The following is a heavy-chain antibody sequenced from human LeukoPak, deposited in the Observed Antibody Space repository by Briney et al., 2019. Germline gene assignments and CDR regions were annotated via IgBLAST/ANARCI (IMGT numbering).Heavy chain of an antibody. CDR2: ITNNNGAM. CDR1: GFTFDDYA. V-gene: IGHV3-11*04. D-gene: IGHD3-22*01. J-gene: IGHJ4*02. CDR3: ARALADNRGYYLGFDY. Sequence: GGSLRLSCAASGFTFDDYAMHWIRQAPGKGLEWISYITNNNGAMFYAGSLEGRFTIFRDNAKNSLYLQMNSLRPDDTAVYYCARALADNRGYYLGFDYWGQGTLVTVSS.